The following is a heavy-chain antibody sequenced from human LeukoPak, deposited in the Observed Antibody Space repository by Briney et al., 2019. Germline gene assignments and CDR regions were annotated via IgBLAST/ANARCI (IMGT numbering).Heavy chain of an antibody. CDR2: IKQDGSEK. CDR3: ARAELEWFSWFDP. D-gene: IGHD3-3*01. V-gene: IGHV3-7*04. CDR1: GFTFSSYW. J-gene: IGHJ5*02. Sequence: PGGSLRLSCAASGFTFSSYWMSWVRQAPGKGLEWVANIKQDGSEKYYVDSVKGRFTISRDNAKNSLYLQMNSLRAEDTAVYYCARAELEWFSWFDPWGQGTLVTVSS.